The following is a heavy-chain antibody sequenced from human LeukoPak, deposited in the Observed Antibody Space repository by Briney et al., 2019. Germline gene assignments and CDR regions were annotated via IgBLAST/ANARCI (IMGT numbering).Heavy chain of an antibody. CDR1: GYTFTSYY. CDR2: INPNSGGT. V-gene: IGHV1-2*02. Sequence: ASVKVSCKASGYTFTSYYMHWVRQAPGQGLEWMGWINPNSGGTNYAQKFQGRVTMTRDTSISTAYMELSRLRSDDTAVYYCARGVRGVYYYFDYWGQGTLVTVSS. J-gene: IGHJ4*02. CDR3: ARGVRGVYYYFDY. D-gene: IGHD3-10*01.